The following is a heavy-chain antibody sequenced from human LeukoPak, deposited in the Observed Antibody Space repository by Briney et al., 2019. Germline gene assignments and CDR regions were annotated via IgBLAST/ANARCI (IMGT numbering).Heavy chain of an antibody. Sequence: PSETLSLTCAVYGGSFSGYYWSWIRQPPGKGLEWIGEINHSGSTNYNPSLKSRVTISVDTSKNQFSLKLSSVTAADTAVYYCARGILTGYYIPREYFQHWGQGTLVTASS. CDR1: GGSFSGYY. D-gene: IGHD3-9*01. V-gene: IGHV4-34*01. CDR2: INHSGST. J-gene: IGHJ1*01. CDR3: ARGILTGYYIPREYFQH.